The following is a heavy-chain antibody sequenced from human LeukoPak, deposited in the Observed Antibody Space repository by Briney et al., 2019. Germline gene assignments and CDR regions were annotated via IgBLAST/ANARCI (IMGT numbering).Heavy chain of an antibody. CDR3: ARDLGYSYGPLNYYYYGMDV. D-gene: IGHD5-18*01. CDR1: GGSISSYY. Sequence: SETLSLTCTVSGGSISSYYWSRIRQPPGKGLEWIGYIYYSGSTNYNPSLKSRVTISVDTSKNPFSLKLSSVTAADTAVYYCARDLGYSYGPLNYYYYGMDVWGQGTTVTVSS. V-gene: IGHV4-59*01. J-gene: IGHJ6*02. CDR2: IYYSGST.